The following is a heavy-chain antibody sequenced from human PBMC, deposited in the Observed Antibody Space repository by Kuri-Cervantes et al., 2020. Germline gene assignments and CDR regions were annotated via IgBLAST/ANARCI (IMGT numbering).Heavy chain of an antibody. Sequence: ASVKVSCKASGYTFTGYYMHWVRQAPGRGLEWMGWINPNSGGTNYAQKFQGRVTMTRDTSISTAYMELSRLRSDDTAVYYCARVYDDYGDYGIYWYFDLWGRGTLVTVSS. CDR3: ARVYDDYGDYGIYWYFDL. CDR2: INPNSGGT. J-gene: IGHJ2*01. D-gene: IGHD4-17*01. CDR1: GYTFTGYY. V-gene: IGHV1-2*02.